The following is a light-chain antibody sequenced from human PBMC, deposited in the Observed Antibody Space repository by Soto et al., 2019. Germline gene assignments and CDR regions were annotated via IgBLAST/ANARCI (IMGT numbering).Light chain of an antibody. CDR1: QSVRSN. J-gene: IGKJ4*01. CDR2: GAS. V-gene: IGKV3D-15*01. CDR3: QQYNNWPLT. Sequence: EIRVSQSPSTLSMSTGERATLSCRASQSVRSNLAWYHQKPGQAPRLLIYGASTRATGIPARFSGSGSGTEFTLTISSLQSEDSAVYYCQQYNNWPLTFAGGTKVAI.